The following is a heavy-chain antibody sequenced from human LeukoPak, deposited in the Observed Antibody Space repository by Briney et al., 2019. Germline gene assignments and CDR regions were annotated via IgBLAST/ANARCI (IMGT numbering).Heavy chain of an antibody. J-gene: IGHJ4*02. D-gene: IGHD6-13*01. CDR3: ARVDTITAAGTIDY. CDR2: IYHSGST. CDR1: GGSISSTSW. Sequence: KPSETLSLTCAVSGGSISSTSWWSWVRQPPGKGLEWIGQIYHSGSTNYNPSLKSRVTISVDKSKNQFSLKLSSVTAADTAVYYCARVDTITAAGTIDYWGQGTLVTVSS. V-gene: IGHV4-4*02.